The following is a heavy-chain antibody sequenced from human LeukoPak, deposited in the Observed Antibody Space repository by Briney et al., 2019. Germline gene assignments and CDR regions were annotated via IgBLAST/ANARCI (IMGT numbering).Heavy chain of an antibody. Sequence: ASVKVSCKASAYTFTSNGISWVRQAPGQGLEWMGWISVYNGDTDYIQKLQGRVTMTTDTSTSTAYMELRSLKSDDTAVYYCARHSATVGATVDYWGEGTLVTASA. CDR3: ARHSATVGATVDY. J-gene: IGHJ4*02. CDR1: AYTFTSNG. V-gene: IGHV1-18*01. CDR2: ISVYNGDT. D-gene: IGHD1-26*01.